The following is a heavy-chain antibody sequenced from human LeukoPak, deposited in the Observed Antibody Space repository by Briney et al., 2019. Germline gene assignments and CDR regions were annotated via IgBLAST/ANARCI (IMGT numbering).Heavy chain of an antibody. V-gene: IGHV3-30*02. CDR2: IRYDGSNK. CDR1: GFTFSSYA. D-gene: IGHD2-2*02. Sequence: GGSLRLSCAASGFTFSSYAMSWVRQAPGKGLEWVAFIRYDGSNKYYADSVKGRSTISRDNSKNTLYLQMNSLRAEDTAVYYCAKDLRYRYCSSTSCYREGDYWGQGTLVTVSS. CDR3: AKDLRYRYCSSTSCYREGDY. J-gene: IGHJ4*02.